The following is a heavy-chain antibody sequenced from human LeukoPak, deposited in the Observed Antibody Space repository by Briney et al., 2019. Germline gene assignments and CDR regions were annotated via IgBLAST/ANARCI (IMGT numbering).Heavy chain of an antibody. CDR1: GFTLSRYG. D-gene: IGHD6-19*01. CDR3: ARDAWRAVAATLDV. CDR2: IWNAGRNK. J-gene: IGHJ6*02. V-gene: IGHV3-33*01. Sequence: GASLSLSCSASGFTLSRYGMHWVRQAPGKGLEWVGVIWNAGRNKYYADSVMVLFTISRDNSNNTAYLQMNSLRAEDTAVYHCARDAWRAVAATLDVWGQGTPVTVSS.